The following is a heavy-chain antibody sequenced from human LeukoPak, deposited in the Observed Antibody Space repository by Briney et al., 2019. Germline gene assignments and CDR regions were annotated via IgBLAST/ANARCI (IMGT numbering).Heavy chain of an antibody. CDR1: GGSISSYY. D-gene: IGHD5-18*01. V-gene: IGHV4-59*12. CDR3: AGARQYSYGYLAY. Sequence: SETLSLTCTVSGGSISSYYWSWIRQPPGKGLEWIGYIYYSGSTNYNPSLKSRVTISVNTSKNQFSLKLSSVTAADTAVYYCAGARQYSYGYLAYWGQGTLVTVSS. CDR2: IYYSGST. J-gene: IGHJ4*02.